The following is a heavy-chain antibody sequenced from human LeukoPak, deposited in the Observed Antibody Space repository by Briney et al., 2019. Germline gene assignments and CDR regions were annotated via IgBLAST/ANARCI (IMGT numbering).Heavy chain of an antibody. CDR1: GFTFSGYW. CDR3: ARGLTIFGAVNDAFDI. CDR2: INSDGSST. J-gene: IGHJ3*02. Sequence: GGSLRLSCAASGFTFSGYWMRWVRQAPGKGLVWVGHINSDGSSTTYADSVKGRFTISRNNAKNTLYLQMNSLRADDAAVYYCARGLTIFGAVNDAFDIWGQGTMVTVSS. V-gene: IGHV3-74*01. D-gene: IGHD3-3*01.